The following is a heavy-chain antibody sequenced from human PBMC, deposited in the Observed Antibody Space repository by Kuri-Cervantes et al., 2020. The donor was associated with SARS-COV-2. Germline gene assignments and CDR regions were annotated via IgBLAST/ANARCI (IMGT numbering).Heavy chain of an antibody. Sequence: GGSLRLSCAASGFTFSGHWIHWVRQAPGKGLEWVAVIWYDGSNKYYADSVKGRFTISRDNSKNTLYLQMNSLRAEDTAVYYCARDLGFLEWLFQDWGQGTLVTVSS. J-gene: IGHJ4*02. D-gene: IGHD3-3*01. CDR1: GFTFSGHW. CDR2: IWYDGSNK. CDR3: ARDLGFLEWLFQD. V-gene: IGHV3-33*08.